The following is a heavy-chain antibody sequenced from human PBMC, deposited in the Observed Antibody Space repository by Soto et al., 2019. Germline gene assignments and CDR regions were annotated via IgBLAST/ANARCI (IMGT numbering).Heavy chain of an antibody. V-gene: IGHV3-23*01. CDR2: IDGSGGIT. CDR3: VKNSGWFNT. J-gene: IGHJ5*02. Sequence: HPGGSLRLSCAASGFTFGTTDMSWVRQAPGEGLEWVSTIDGSGGITYYADSVKGRFTISRDNSRNTVYLQMNSLRGDDTALYYRVKNSGWFNTWAQGALVTVSS. D-gene: IGHD3-10*01. CDR1: GFTFGTTD.